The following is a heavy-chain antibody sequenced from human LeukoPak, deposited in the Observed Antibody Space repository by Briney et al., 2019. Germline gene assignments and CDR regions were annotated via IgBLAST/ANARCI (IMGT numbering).Heavy chain of an antibody. CDR2: FGDRSAYI. J-gene: IGHJ4*02. Sequence: GGSLRLSCAASGFTFSTSSMSWVRQAPGRGPEWVSSFGDRSAYIYYADSVKGRFTISRDNAKNSLYLQMNGLRVDDTAVYYCTASVGEMALDYWGQGTLVTVSS. CDR3: TASVGEMALDY. V-gene: IGHV3-21*01. CDR1: GFTFSTSS. D-gene: IGHD3-16*01.